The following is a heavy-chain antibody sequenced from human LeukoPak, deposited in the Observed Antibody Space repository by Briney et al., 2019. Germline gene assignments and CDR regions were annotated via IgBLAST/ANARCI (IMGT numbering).Heavy chain of an antibody. J-gene: IGHJ3*02. D-gene: IGHD4/OR15-4a*01. CDR3: AREEPLTGAFDI. CDR2: IYYSGST. Sequence: PSETLSPTCTVSTNSISNYYWTWIRQPPGKGLEWIGYIYYSGSTNYNPSLKSRVTISVDTSKNQFSLKLSSVTAADTAVYYCAREEPLTGAFDIWGQGTMVTVSS. CDR1: TNSISNYY. V-gene: IGHV4-59*01.